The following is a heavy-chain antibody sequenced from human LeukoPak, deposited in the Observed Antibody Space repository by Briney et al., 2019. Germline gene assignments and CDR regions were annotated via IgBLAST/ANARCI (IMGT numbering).Heavy chain of an antibody. CDR3: AKEYDRVHDAFDI. J-gene: IGHJ3*02. Sequence: PGGSLRLSCVASGFTFSSNHWVRQAPGKGLEWVAVISYDGSKKYYADSVKGRFTISRDSSKNTLSLQMNSLRAEDTAVYYCAKEYDRVHDAFDIWGQGTMVTVSS. D-gene: IGHD3-9*01. CDR2: ISYDGSKK. V-gene: IGHV3-30*18. CDR1: GFTFSSN.